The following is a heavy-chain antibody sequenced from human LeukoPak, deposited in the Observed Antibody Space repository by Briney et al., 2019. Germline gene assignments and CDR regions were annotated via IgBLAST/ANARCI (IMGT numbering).Heavy chain of an antibody. D-gene: IGHD1-26*01. CDR2: IYDSGST. CDR3: ASGMYFFDY. J-gene: IGHJ4*02. CDR1: GGSIRSGAYY. Sequence: SHTLSLTCIVSGGSIRSGAYYWTWIRQHPGKGLEWIGYIYDSGSTNYNPSLNSRVTISVDTSKNHFSLKLSSVTAADTAVYYCASGMYFFDYWGQGTLVTVSS. V-gene: IGHV4-31*03.